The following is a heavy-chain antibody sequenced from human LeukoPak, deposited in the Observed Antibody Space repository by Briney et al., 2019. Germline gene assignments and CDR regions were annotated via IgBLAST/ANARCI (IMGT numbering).Heavy chain of an antibody. D-gene: IGHD2-15*01. CDR2: TKNKANTYTT. CDR3: ARGISGGTISSYGMDV. CDR1: GFTFSDHY. V-gene: IGHV3-72*01. J-gene: IGHJ6*04. Sequence: PGGSLRLSCAASGFTFSDHYMDWVRQAPGRGLEWVGRTKNKANTYTTQYAASLKGRFTTSRDDSKNSLYLQKNSLKTEDTAVYYCARGISGGTISSYGMDVWGKGTTVTVSS.